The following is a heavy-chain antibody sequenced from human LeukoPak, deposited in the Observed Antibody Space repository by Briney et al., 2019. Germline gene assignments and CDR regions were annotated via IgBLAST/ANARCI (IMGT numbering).Heavy chain of an antibody. J-gene: IGHJ4*02. CDR1: GESIRSSNW. CDR2: IYHSGTT. V-gene: IGHV4-4*02. D-gene: IGHD2-2*01. Sequence: PSETLSLTCTVSGESIRSSNWWSWVRQPPGKGLGWIGEIYHSGTTNYNPSLKSRVTISFATSTNQFFLDLSPVTAADTAVYYCSNKVYCSTTSCHPAGYWGLGSLVTVSS. CDR3: SNKVYCSTTSCHPAGY.